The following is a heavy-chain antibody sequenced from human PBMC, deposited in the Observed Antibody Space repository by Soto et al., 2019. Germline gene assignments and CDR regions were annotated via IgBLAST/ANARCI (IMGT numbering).Heavy chain of an antibody. D-gene: IGHD3-10*01. Sequence: QVTLKESGTVLVKPTETLTLTCTVSGFSLCNARMGVSCIRQPPGKALKWLAHIFSNDEKSYSTTLKSRLTISKDTSKSQVVLTMSNMDPVDTATYYGARIHYYGSGSRLNSCDPWGQGTQVTVSS. J-gene: IGHJ5*02. V-gene: IGHV2-26*01. CDR1: GFSLCNARMG. CDR3: ARIHYYGSGSRLNSCDP. CDR2: IFSNDEK.